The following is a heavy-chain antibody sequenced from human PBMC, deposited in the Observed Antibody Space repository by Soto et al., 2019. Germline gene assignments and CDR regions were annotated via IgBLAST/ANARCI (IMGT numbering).Heavy chain of an antibody. D-gene: IGHD6-13*01. CDR3: ARDRFASSWSYFDY. J-gene: IGHJ4*02. CDR2: IIPIFGTA. Sequence: GASVKVSCKASGGTFSSYAISWVRQAPGQGLEWMGGIIPIFGTANYAQKFQGRVTITADESTSTAYMELSSLRSEDTAVYYCARDRFASSWSYFDYWGQGTPVTVSS. CDR1: GGTFSSYA. V-gene: IGHV1-69*13.